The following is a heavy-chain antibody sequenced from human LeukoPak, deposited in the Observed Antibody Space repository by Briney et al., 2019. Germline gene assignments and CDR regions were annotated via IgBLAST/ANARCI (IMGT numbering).Heavy chain of an antibody. CDR3: ATIAVASTVDY. CDR2: INHSGST. Sequence: SETLSLTCAVCGGSFSGYYWSWIRQPPGKGLEWIGEINHSGSTNYNPSLKSRVTISVDTSKNQFSLKLSSVTAADTAVYYCATIAVASTVDYWGQGTLVTVSS. CDR1: GGSFSGYY. V-gene: IGHV4-34*01. J-gene: IGHJ4*02. D-gene: IGHD6-19*01.